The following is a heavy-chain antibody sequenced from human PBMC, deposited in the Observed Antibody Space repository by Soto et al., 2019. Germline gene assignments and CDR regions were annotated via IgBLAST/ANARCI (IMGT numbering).Heavy chain of an antibody. CDR2: INAGNGNT. J-gene: IGHJ6*03. CDR3: ARDGNDLWSGRGSYYYYMDV. Sequence: ASVKVSCKASGYTFTSYAMHWVRQAPGQRLKWMGWINAGNGNTKYSQKFQGRVTITRDTSASTAYMELSSLRSEDTAVYYCARDGNDLWSGRGSYYYYMDVWGKGTTVTVSS. CDR1: GYTFTSYA. V-gene: IGHV1-3*01. D-gene: IGHD3-3*01.